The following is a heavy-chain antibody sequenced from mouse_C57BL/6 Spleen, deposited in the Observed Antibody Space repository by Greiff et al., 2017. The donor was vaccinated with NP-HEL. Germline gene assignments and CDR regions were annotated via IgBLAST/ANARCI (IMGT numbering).Heavy chain of an antibody. D-gene: IGHD2-4*01. Sequence: EVQLQQSGPGLVKPSQSLSLTCSVTGYSITSGYYWNWIRQFPGNKLEWMGYISYDGSNNYNPSLKNRISITRDTSKNQFFLKLNSVTTEDTATYYCARDIYYDYGYYAMDYWGQGTSVTVSS. V-gene: IGHV3-6*01. J-gene: IGHJ4*01. CDR2: ISYDGSN. CDR1: GYSITSGYY. CDR3: ARDIYYDYGYYAMDY.